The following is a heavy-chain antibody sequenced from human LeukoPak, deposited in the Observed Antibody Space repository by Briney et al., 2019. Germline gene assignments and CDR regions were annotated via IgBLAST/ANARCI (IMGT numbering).Heavy chain of an antibody. D-gene: IGHD6-6*01. CDR3: AKDLAARRGPDY. J-gene: IGHJ4*02. Sequence: PGGSLKLSCAASGFSFSSYAMSWVRQAPGKGLEWVSGISATDGRTYYADSVEGRFTISRDNSKNTLYLQMNSLRAEDTAVYYCAKDLAARRGPDYWGQGTLVTVSS. CDR2: ISATDGRT. V-gene: IGHV3-23*01. CDR1: GFSFSSYA.